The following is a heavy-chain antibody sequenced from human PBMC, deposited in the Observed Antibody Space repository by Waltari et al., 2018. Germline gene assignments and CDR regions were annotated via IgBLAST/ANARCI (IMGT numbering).Heavy chain of an antibody. CDR1: GGTFSSYA. Sequence: QVQLVQSGAEVKKPGSSVKVSCKASGGTFSSYAISWVRQAPGQGLEWMGRIIPIFGTANYAQKFQGRVTITADNSTSTAYMELSSLRSEDTAVYYCAREPYYDSSGYYLIYFDYWGQGTLVIVSS. J-gene: IGHJ4*02. CDR3: AREPYYDSSGYYLIYFDY. D-gene: IGHD3-22*01. V-gene: IGHV1-69*08. CDR2: IIPIFGTA.